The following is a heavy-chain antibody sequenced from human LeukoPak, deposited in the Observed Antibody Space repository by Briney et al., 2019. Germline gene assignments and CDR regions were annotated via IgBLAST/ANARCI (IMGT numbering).Heavy chain of an antibody. D-gene: IGHD3-22*01. Sequence: TGGSLRLSCAASGFTFSGYAMSWVRQAPGKGLEWVSAISGSGGSTCYADSVKGRFTISRDNSKNTLYLQMNSLRAEDTAVYYCAKDQYYYDSSGYGYWGQGTLVTVSS. CDR1: GFTFSGYA. V-gene: IGHV3-23*01. CDR2: ISGSGGST. J-gene: IGHJ4*02. CDR3: AKDQYYYDSSGYGY.